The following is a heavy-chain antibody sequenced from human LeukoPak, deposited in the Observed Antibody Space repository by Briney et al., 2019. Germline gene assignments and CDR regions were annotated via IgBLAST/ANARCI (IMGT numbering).Heavy chain of an antibody. J-gene: IGHJ6*03. CDR3: ARDGVDYWSGYGYYYYYYYMDV. CDR1: GLTFSSYR. CDR2: IWYDGSSK. D-gene: IGHD3-3*01. V-gene: IGHV3-33*08. Sequence: GGSLRLSCACTGLTFSSYRWHGVRQARGKGREWVAVIWYDGSSKNYADSVKGRFTISRDNSNNTLYLQMNSLRAEDTAVYYCARDGVDYWSGYGYYYYYYYMDVWGKGTPVTVSS.